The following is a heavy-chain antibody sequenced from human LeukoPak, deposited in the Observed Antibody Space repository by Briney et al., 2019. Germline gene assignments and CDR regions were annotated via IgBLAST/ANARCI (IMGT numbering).Heavy chain of an antibody. J-gene: IGHJ4*02. CDR1: GFTFNTYA. D-gene: IGHD4-17*01. Sequence: GGSLRLSCAASGFTFNTYAMSWVRQAPGKGLEWVSAISGGGGSTYYADSVKGRFTISRDNSKNTLYLQMSSLRAEDTAVYYCASYGGYVRYWGQGTLVTVSS. CDR3: ASYGGYVRY. V-gene: IGHV3-23*01. CDR2: ISGGGGST.